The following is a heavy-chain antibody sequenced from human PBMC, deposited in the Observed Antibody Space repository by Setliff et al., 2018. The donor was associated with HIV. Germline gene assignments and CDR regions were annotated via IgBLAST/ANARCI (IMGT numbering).Heavy chain of an antibody. CDR1: GYSISSGYY. CDR3: VRQAYDLVPFDFQY. CDR2: INYSGST. V-gene: IGHV4-38-2*01. Sequence: SETLSLTCAVSGYSISSGYYWGWIRQPPGKGLEWIGTINYSGSTYYSPSLKSRVIISVDTAKSHLSLNLRSVTAADTAVYYCVRQAYDLVPFDFQYWGQGTLVTVSS. D-gene: IGHD3-22*01. J-gene: IGHJ1*01.